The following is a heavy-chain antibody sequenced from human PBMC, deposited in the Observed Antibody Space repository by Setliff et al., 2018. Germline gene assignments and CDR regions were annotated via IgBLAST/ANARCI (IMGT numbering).Heavy chain of an antibody. J-gene: IGHJ4*02. V-gene: IGHV1-69*13. CDR1: GGSFSSFA. Sequence: SVKVSCKTAGGSFSSFAFSWVRQAPGQGLVWMGRVIPLFGTSSYAQEFQGRVTLSADESTTTAYLELRSLTSDDTAVYYCARDGAYCSGGSCYSFDYWGQGTPVTVSS. CDR2: VIPLFGTS. CDR3: ARDGAYCSGGSCYSFDY. D-gene: IGHD2-15*01.